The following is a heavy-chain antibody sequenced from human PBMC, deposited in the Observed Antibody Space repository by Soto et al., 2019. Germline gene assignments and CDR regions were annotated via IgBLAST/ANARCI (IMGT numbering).Heavy chain of an antibody. CDR3: ARRGVEPFDY. CDR1: GFTFRNHW. CDR2: ISTYGRV. V-gene: IGHV3-74*01. Sequence: EVQLVESGGGLVQSGGSLRLSCAASGFTFRNHWMHWVRQAPGKGLVSVSRISTYGRVNYADSVEGRFTISRDDAKSELYLQMSSLILEATAVYYCARRGVEPFDYCGQGALVTVSS. D-gene: IGHD3-3*01. J-gene: IGHJ4*02.